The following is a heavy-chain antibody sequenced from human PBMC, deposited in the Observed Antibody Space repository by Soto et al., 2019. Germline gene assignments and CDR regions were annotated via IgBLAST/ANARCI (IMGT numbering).Heavy chain of an antibody. Sequence: GGSLRLSCAASGFTFSSYAMSWVRQAPGKGLEWVSAISGSGGSTYYADSVKGRFTISRDNSKNTLYLQMNSLRAEDTAGYYCAKDPNPLPFWSAGWFDPWGQGTLVTVSS. D-gene: IGHD3-3*01. CDR3: AKDPNPLPFWSAGWFDP. J-gene: IGHJ5*02. CDR1: GFTFSSYA. V-gene: IGHV3-23*01. CDR2: ISGSGGST.